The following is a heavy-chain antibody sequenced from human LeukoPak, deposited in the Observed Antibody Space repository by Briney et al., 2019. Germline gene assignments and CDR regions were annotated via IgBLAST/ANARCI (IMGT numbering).Heavy chain of an antibody. CDR3: AREFGLKSEIDF. D-gene: IGHD3-16*01. V-gene: IGHV3-33*08. J-gene: IGHJ4*02. CDR1: GFTFSSYG. CDR2: IWFDGRSE. Sequence: PGGSLRLSCAASGFTFSSYGMSWDRQAPGKGLEWVALIWFDGRSEHYADSVRGRFTISRDTSKNILYLQMRSLRVEDTAVYFCAREFGLKSEIDFWGQGTLVTVSS.